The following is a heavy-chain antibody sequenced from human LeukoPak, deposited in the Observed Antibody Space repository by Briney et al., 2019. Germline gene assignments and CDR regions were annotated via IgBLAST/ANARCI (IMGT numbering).Heavy chain of an antibody. D-gene: IGHD2/OR15-2a*01. CDR2: IHTSGST. Sequence: SETLSLTCTVSGGSINSGNYYWSWIRQPAGKGLEWIGRIHTSGSTNSNPSLKSRVTISVDTSKNQFSLKLSSVTAGDTAVYYCARASTAQYTWFEPWGQGTLVTVSP. J-gene: IGHJ5*02. V-gene: IGHV4-61*02. CDR3: ARASTAQYTWFEP. CDR1: GGSINSGNYY.